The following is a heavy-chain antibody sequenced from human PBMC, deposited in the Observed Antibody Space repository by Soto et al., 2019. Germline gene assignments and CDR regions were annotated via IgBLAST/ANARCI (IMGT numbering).Heavy chain of an antibody. CDR2: VDGEDGQT. J-gene: IGHJ4*02. V-gene: IGHV1-24*01. Sequence: SVKVSCEVSGYTVSEISIHWVRKTREEVLGRMRSVDGEDGQTMYAQKFQGRVTMTEDTSADPAYMELSSLRSDNTAVYYCEIPGATGHLDYWGKGSRVTVS. CDR1: GYTVSEIS. D-gene: IGHD3-10*01. CDR3: EIPGATGHLDY.